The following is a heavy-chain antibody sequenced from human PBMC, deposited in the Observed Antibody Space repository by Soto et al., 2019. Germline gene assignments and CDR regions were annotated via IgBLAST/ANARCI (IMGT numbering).Heavy chain of an antibody. CDR1: GFTFYSYA. CDR2: ISGSGGTT. Sequence: EVQLLESGGGLVQPGGSLRLSCAASGFTFYSYAMTWVRQAPGKGLEWVSSISGSGGTTYYADSVKGRITISRDSSKNTLYLQMNSLRTEDTAVYYCAKAHSFVELTPFDYWGQGSLVTVSS. J-gene: IGHJ4*02. D-gene: IGHD1-7*01. V-gene: IGHV3-23*01. CDR3: AKAHSFVELTPFDY.